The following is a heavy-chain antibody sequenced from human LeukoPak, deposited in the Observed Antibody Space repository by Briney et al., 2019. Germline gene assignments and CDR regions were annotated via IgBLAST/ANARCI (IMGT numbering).Heavy chain of an antibody. V-gene: IGHV3-23*01. CDR1: GFTLSGYA. J-gene: IGHJ4*02. D-gene: IGHD3-10*01. CDR3: AKAGGRGSGSYWWSFDY. CDR2: ISGSGGSP. Sequence: GGSLRLSFVASGFTLSGYAMSWVRPAPGKGLEWVSTISGSGGSPYYADSVKGRFTISRDTSKNAVYLQMNSLRAEDTAVYYCAKAGGRGSGSYWWSFDYWGQGTLVTVSS.